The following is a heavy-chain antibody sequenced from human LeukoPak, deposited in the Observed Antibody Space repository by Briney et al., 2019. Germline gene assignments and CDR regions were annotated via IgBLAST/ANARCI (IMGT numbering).Heavy chain of an antibody. CDR1: GFTVSSNY. CDR3: ARDPGSYGNYYYGMDV. J-gene: IGHJ6*02. Sequence: GSLRLSCAASGFTVSSNYMSWVRQAPGKGLEWVSVIYSGGSTYYADSVKGRFTISRHNSKNTLYLQMNSLRAEDTAVYYCARDPGSYGNYYYGMDVWGQGTTVTVSS. V-gene: IGHV3-53*04. CDR2: IYSGGST. D-gene: IGHD3-10*01.